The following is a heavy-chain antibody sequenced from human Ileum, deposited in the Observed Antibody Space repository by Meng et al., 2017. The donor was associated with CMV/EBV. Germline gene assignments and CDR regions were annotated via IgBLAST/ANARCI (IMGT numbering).Heavy chain of an antibody. CDR3: LDTALSKSWDY. Sequence: AASGFTFINARLNWVRQAPGKGLEWVGRIERKADGETTDYAAPVKGRFTISRDDSKNTLYLQMNNLKTEDTAVYYCLDTALSKSWDYWGQGTLVTVSS. V-gene: IGHV3-15*04. CDR1: GFTFINAR. J-gene: IGHJ4*02. CDR2: IERKADGETT. D-gene: IGHD5-18*01.